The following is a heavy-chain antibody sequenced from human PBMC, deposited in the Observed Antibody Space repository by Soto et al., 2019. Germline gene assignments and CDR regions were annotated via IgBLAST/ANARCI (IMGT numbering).Heavy chain of an antibody. D-gene: IGHD4-17*01. CDR2: VSSTGST. CDR1: GASITQYY. CDR3: ARGATRYGDY. V-gene: IGHV4-59*01. Sequence: SETLSLTCTVSGASITQYYWNWIRQSPGKGLEWIVSVSSTGSTVYNPSLTSRVTVSLDTSKNQFSLTLNSVTAADTAVYYCARGATRYGDY. J-gene: IGHJ4*01.